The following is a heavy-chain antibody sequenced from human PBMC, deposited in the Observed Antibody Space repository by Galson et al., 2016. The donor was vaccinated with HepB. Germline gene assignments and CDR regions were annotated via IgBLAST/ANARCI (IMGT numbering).Heavy chain of an antibody. CDR2: IIPIFGTT. CDR3: ARGGVRVATAPPRGYWYFDL. V-gene: IGHV1-69*13. J-gene: IGHJ2*01. D-gene: IGHD2-21*02. Sequence: SVKVSCKASGGTFSSYSISWVRQAPGQGLEWMGGIIPIFGTTNYTQKFQGRVTITADESTSTAYMELSSLRSEDTALYYRARGGVRVATAPPRGYWYFDLWGRGTLVTVSS. CDR1: GGTFSSYS.